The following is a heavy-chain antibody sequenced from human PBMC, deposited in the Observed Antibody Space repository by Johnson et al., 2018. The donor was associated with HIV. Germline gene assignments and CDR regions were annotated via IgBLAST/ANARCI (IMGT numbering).Heavy chain of an antibody. D-gene: IGHD1-26*01. CDR2: ISGSGGST. Sequence: VQLVESGGGLVQPGGSLRLSCAGSGFIFSSYAISWVRQAPGKGLEWVSAISGSGGSTYYADSVKGRFTISRDNSKNTLYLQMNSLRAEDTAVYYCARDYREANAFDIWGQGTMVTVSS. CDR1: GFIFSSYA. CDR3: ARDYREANAFDI. J-gene: IGHJ3*02. V-gene: IGHV3-23*04.